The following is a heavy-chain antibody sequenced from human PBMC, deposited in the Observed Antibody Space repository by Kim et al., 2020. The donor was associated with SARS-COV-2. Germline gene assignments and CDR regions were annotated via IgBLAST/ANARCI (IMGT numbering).Heavy chain of an antibody. CDR1: GGSISSYY. Sequence: SETLSLTCTVSGGSISSYYWSWIRQPPGKGLEWIGYIYYSGSTNYNPSLKSRVTISVDTSKNQFSLKLSSVTAAYTAVYYCARLGYDSSGYSVWLFDYWGQGTLVTVSA. D-gene: IGHD3-22*01. V-gene: IGHV4-59*08. CDR3: ARLGYDSSGYSVWLFDY. J-gene: IGHJ4*02. CDR2: IYYSGST.